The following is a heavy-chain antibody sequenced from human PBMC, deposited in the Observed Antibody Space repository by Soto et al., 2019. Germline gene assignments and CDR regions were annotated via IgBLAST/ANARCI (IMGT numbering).Heavy chain of an antibody. J-gene: IGHJ5*02. Sequence: SQTLSLTCGISGDTVSTTRAAWNWIRQSPSKGLEWLGRTFHTDQWNFDYSVSSRGRISIVTDAYKIQLSLQLESGPPDDTAIYYSVMRTCSGISCYSWFRPWGKGSMVTV. D-gene: IGHD3-22*01. CDR2: TFHTDQWNF. V-gene: IGHV6-1*01. CDR3: VMRTCSGISCYSWFRP. CDR1: GDTVSTTRAA.